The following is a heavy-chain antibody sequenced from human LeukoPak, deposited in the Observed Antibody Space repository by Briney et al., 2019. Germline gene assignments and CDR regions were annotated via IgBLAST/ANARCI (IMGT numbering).Heavy chain of an antibody. Sequence: GGSLRLSCAASGFIFSNYALTWVRQAPGKVLEWVSAISSSGDGTYYADSVKGRFTISRDNSKNTLYLQMNSLRAEDTAVYFCAKPGMRAVVPAMSTLDYWGQGTLVTVSP. V-gene: IGHV3-23*01. D-gene: IGHD4-23*01. CDR1: GFIFSNYA. CDR2: ISSSGDGT. J-gene: IGHJ4*02. CDR3: AKPGMRAVVPAMSTLDY.